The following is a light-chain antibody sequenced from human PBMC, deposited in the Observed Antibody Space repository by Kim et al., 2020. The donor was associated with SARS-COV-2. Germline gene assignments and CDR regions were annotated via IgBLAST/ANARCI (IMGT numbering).Light chain of an antibody. CDR2: GPS. Sequence: LSPGERATLSCRASQTVRSGYLAWYQQKPGQAPRLLIYGPSTRITGIPERFSGSGSGTDFTLTISRLEPEDFAVYYCQHYGASHYTFGQGTKLEI. V-gene: IGKV3-20*01. J-gene: IGKJ2*01. CDR1: QTVRSGY. CDR3: QHYGASHYT.